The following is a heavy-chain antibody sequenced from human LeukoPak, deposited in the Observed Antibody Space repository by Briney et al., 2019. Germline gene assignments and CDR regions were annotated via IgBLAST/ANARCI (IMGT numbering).Heavy chain of an antibody. D-gene: IGHD6-6*01. J-gene: IGHJ6*03. CDR2: IYYTGTT. CDR3: ARAQYIASSSYFYYMDV. Sequence: PSETLSLTCTVSGDSISSGGYYWRWLRQHPGRGLEWIGYIYYTGTTYYNPSLKSRVTISVDTSKNLFSLNLNSVTAADTAVYYCARAQYIASSSYFYYMDVWGKGTTVTVSS. V-gene: IGHV4-31*03. CDR1: GDSISSGGYY.